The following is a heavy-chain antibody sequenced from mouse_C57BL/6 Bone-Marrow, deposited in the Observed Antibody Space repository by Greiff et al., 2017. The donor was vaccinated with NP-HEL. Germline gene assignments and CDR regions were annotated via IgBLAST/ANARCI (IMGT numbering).Heavy chain of an antibody. CDR1: GFTFSSYG. D-gene: IGHD2-3*01. V-gene: IGHV5-6*02. J-gene: IGHJ3*01. CDR3: ARHGDGYLAWFAY. CDR2: ISSGGSYT. Sequence: DVKLVESGGDLVKPGGSLKLSCAASGFTFSSYGMSWVRQTPDKRLEWVATISSGGSYTYYPDSVKGRFTISRDNAKNTLYLQMSSLKSEDTAMYYCARHGDGYLAWFAYWGQGTLVTVSA.